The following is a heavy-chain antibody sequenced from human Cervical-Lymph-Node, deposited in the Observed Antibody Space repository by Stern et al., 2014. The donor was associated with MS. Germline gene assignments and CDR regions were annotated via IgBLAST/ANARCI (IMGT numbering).Heavy chain of an antibody. V-gene: IGHV3-30*18. CDR1: GFTFNNHG. CDR2: ISFDGSNK. J-gene: IGHJ3*01. CDR3: AKNVDYTFDL. D-gene: IGHD3/OR15-3a*01. Sequence: VQLVQSGGGVVHPGRSLRLSCVGSGFTFNNHGMHWVRQAPGQGLQWVAVISFDGSNKFYSDSVKGRFIVSRDNSKNTLYLQMNNLRREDTALYYCAKNVDYTFDLWGQGTMVTVSP.